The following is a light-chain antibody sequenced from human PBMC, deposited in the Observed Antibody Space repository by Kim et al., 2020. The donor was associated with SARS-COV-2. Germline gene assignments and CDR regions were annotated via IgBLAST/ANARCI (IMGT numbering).Light chain of an antibody. CDR3: KQYNVSFPWT. V-gene: IGKV1-5*01. Sequence: DIQMTQSPSTLSASVGDRVTITCRASQSVNTWFAWYQQKPGKAPKLLIYDASTLESGVPPRFSGSGSGTEFTLTISSLQPDDFATYYCKQYNVSFPWTLGQRTTGDIK. CDR2: DAS. CDR1: QSVNTW. J-gene: IGKJ1*01.